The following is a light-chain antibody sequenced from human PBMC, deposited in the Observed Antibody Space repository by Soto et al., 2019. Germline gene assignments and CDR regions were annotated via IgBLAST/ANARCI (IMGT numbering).Light chain of an antibody. CDR2: DAS. J-gene: IGKJ2*01. CDR3: QQYDTLPPYT. CDR1: QDIGNY. Sequence: DIQMTQSPSSLSASVGDRVTIACQANQDIGNYLNWYQQKPGKAPRLLSYDASNLEIGVPSRFSGSGSGTDFTFTISNLQPEDIATYYCQQYDTLPPYTFGQGTNVELK. V-gene: IGKV1-33*01.